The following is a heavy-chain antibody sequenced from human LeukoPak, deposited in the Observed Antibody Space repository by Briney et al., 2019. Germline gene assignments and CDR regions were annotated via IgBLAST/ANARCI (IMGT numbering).Heavy chain of an antibody. CDR2: VTGSGGST. Sequence: QTGGSLRLSCAASGFTFNNYAMSWVRQAPGKGLEWVSGVTGSGGSTYYVNSVKGRFTISRDNSKNTLYLQMNSLRAEDTAVYYCANGPTKSKWELAIDYWGQGTLVTVSS. CDR3: ANGPTKSKWELAIDY. D-gene: IGHD1-26*01. J-gene: IGHJ4*02. V-gene: IGHV3-23*01. CDR1: GFTFNNYA.